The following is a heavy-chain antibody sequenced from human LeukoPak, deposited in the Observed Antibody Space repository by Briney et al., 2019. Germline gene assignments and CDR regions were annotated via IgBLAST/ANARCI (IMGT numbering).Heavy chain of an antibody. J-gene: IGHJ4*02. V-gene: IGHV3-30-3*01. CDR1: GFTFSSYA. CDR2: ISYDGSNK. Sequence: GGSLRLSCAASGFTFSSYATHWVRQAPGKGLEWVAVISYDGSNKYYVDSVKGRFTISRDNSKNTLYLQMNSLRAEDTAVYYCTRAGVMASIVYFDYWGQGTLVTVSS. D-gene: IGHD5-24*01. CDR3: TRAGVMASIVYFDY.